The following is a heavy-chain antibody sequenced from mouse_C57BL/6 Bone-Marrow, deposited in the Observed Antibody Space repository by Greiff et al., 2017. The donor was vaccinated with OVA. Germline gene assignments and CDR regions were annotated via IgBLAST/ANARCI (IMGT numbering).Heavy chain of an antibody. CDR3: ARSGSSFPFDY. Sequence: QVQLQQPGAELVKPGASVKLSCKASGYTFTRYWMHWVKQRPGRGLEWIGRIDPNSGGTKYNEKFKSKATLTVDKPSITAYMQLSSLTSKDSAVYYCARSGSSFPFDYWGQGTTLTVSS. J-gene: IGHJ2*01. V-gene: IGHV1-72*01. D-gene: IGHD1-1*01. CDR1: GYTFTRYW. CDR2: IDPNSGGT.